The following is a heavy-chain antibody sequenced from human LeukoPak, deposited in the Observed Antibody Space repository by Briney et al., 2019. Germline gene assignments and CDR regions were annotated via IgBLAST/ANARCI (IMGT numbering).Heavy chain of an antibody. CDR1: GFTFSSYG. CDR3: ARRIYGDHWYFDL. J-gene: IGHJ2*01. V-gene: IGHV3-30*19. CDR2: ISYDGSNK. D-gene: IGHD4-17*01. Sequence: GGSLRLSCAASGFTFSSYGMHWVRQAPGKGLEWVAVISYDGSNKYYADSVKGRFTISRDNSKNTLYLQMNSLRAEDTAVYYCARRIYGDHWYFDLWGRGTLVTVSS.